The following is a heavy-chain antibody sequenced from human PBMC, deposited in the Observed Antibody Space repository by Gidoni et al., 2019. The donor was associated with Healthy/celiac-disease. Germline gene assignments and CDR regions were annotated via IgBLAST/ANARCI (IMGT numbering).Heavy chain of an antibody. Sequence: EVQLVESGGGLVQPGGSLRLSCAASGFTFSSYSMNWVRPAPGKGLEWVSYIRSSSSNIYYADSVKGRFTISRDNAKNSLYLQMNSLRAEDTAVYYCARSRPTVANYWGQGTLVTVSS. D-gene: IGHD4-17*01. CDR2: IRSSSSNI. J-gene: IGHJ4*02. CDR1: GFTFSSYS. V-gene: IGHV3-48*04. CDR3: ARSRPTVANY.